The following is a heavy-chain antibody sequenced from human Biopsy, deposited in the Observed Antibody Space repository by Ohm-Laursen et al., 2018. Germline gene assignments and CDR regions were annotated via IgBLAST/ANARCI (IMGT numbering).Heavy chain of an antibody. CDR1: GGSIGSFF. D-gene: IGHD1-26*01. Sequence: SETLSLTCTVSGGSIGSFFWSWIRQPPGKGLEWIGYIYYSGSTNYNPSLRSRVTISVDRSKNQFPLGLSSVTAADTAVYYCARVGAGAPSIDYFDYWGQGALVTVSS. V-gene: IGHV4-59*01. J-gene: IGHJ4*02. CDR2: IYYSGST. CDR3: ARVGAGAPSIDYFDY.